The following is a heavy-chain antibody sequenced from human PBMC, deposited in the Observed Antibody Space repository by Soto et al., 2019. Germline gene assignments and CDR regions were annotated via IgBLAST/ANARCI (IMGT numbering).Heavy chain of an antibody. Sequence: GGSMRLSCAASGFTFSSYSMNWVRQAPGKGLEWGSSISSSSSYIYYADSGKGRFPISRDNAKNALYLQMNSLRAEDTAVYYCASRIAAAGTLDYWGQGTLVTVAA. CDR1: GFTFSSYS. CDR2: ISSSSSYI. V-gene: IGHV3-21*01. J-gene: IGHJ4*02. CDR3: ASRIAAAGTLDY. D-gene: IGHD6-13*01.